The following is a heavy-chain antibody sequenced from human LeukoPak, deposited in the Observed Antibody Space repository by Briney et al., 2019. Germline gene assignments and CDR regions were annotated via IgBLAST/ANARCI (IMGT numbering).Heavy chain of an antibody. CDR1: GFTFDDYA. D-gene: IGHD5-12*01. CDR2: ISANSGSS. J-gene: IGHJ4*02. Sequence: GGSLRLSCAASGFTFDDYAMTWVRQAPGKGLQWVSSISANSGSSYDADSVKGRFTISRDNSKNTLFLQMNSLRVEDTAVYFCARARAWRTLDYWGQGALVSVSS. V-gene: IGHV3-23*01. CDR3: ARARAWRTLDY.